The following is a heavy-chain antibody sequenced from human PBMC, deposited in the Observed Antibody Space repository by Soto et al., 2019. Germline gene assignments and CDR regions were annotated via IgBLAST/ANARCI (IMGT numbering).Heavy chain of an antibody. CDR3: TQRVQLLDDAFDI. J-gene: IGHJ3*02. Sequence: GGSLRLSCAASGFTFSGSAMHWVRQASGKGLEWVGRIRSKANSYATAYATSVKGRFTISRDDSKNTAYLQMNSLKTEDTAVYYWTQRVQLLDDAFDIWGQGTMVTVSS. CDR1: GFTFSGSA. D-gene: IGHD1-26*01. V-gene: IGHV3-73*01. CDR2: IRSKANSYAT.